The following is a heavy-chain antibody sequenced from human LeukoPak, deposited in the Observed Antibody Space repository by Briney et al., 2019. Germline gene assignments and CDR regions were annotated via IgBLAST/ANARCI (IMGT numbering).Heavy chain of an antibody. D-gene: IGHD3-22*01. V-gene: IGHV3-49*04. Sequence: PGRSLRLSCTASGFTFCDYAMSWVRQAPGKGLEWVGFIRSKAYGGTTEYAASVKGTFTTSRDDSTSIAYLQMNSLKTEDTAVYYCTSGYYYDSSGYPDYWGQGSLVTVSS. J-gene: IGHJ4*02. CDR3: TSGYYYDSSGYPDY. CDR1: GFTFCDYA. CDR2: IRSKAYGGTT.